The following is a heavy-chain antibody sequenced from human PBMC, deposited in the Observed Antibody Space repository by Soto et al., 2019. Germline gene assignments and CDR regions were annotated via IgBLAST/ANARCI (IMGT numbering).Heavy chain of an antibody. CDR1: GFTFSSYA. Sequence: GGSLRLSCAASGFTFSSYAMNWVRQAPGKGLEWVSAISGSDDNTYYTDSVKGRFTISRDDSKNTLYLQVNSLRAEDTALYYCARSSYSFDSSGYYPLGAFDIWGQGTMVTVSS. J-gene: IGHJ3*02. D-gene: IGHD3-22*01. CDR2: ISGSDDNT. V-gene: IGHV3-23*01. CDR3: ARSSYSFDSSGYYPLGAFDI.